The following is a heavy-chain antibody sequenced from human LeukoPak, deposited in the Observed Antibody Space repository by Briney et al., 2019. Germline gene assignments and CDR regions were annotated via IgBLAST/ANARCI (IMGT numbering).Heavy chain of an antibody. V-gene: IGHV3-9*03. Sequence: GGSLRLSCAASGFTFDDYAMHWVRQAPGKGLEWVSGISWNSGSIGYADSVKGRFTISRDNAKNSLYLQMNSLRAEDMALYYCARGYNDYCSGGSCYVGGIDYWGQGTLVTVSS. J-gene: IGHJ4*02. CDR3: ARGYNDYCSGGSCYVGGIDY. CDR2: ISWNSGSI. D-gene: IGHD2-15*01. CDR1: GFTFDDYA.